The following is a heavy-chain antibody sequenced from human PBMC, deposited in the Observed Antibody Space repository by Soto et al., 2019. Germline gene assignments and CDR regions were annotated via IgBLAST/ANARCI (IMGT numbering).Heavy chain of an antibody. Sequence: ASVKVSCKASGYTFTSYGISWVRQAPGQGLEWMGWISAYNGNTNYAQKLQGRVTMTTDTSTSTAYMELRGLRSDDTAVYYCGRVNGIAVAGWFDPWGQGTLVTVSS. J-gene: IGHJ5*02. CDR1: GYTFTSYG. V-gene: IGHV1-18*01. D-gene: IGHD6-19*01. CDR2: ISAYNGNT. CDR3: GRVNGIAVAGWFDP.